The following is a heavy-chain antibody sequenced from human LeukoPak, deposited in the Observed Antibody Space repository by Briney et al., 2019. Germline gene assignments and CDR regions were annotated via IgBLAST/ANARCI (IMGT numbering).Heavy chain of an antibody. CDR2: IYSGGST. D-gene: IGHD2-15*01. Sequence: GGSLRLSCAASGFTVSSNYMSWVRQAPGKGLEWVSVIYSGGSTYYADSVKGRFTISRDNSKNTLYLQMNSLRAEDTAVYYCARAPYCSGGSCYSVFYYYYYMDVWGKGTTVTVSS. V-gene: IGHV3-66*01. J-gene: IGHJ6*03. CDR1: GFTVSSNY. CDR3: ARAPYCSGGSCYSVFYYYYYMDV.